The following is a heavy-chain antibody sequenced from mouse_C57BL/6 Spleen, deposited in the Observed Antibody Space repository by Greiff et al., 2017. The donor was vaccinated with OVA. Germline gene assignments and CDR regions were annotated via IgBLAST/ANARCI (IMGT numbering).Heavy chain of an antibody. J-gene: IGHJ2*01. Sequence: EVMLVESGGGLVKPGGSLKLFCAASGFTFSSYTMSWVRQTPEKRLEWVATISGGGGNTYYPDSVKGRFTISRDNAKNTLYLQMSSLRSEDTALYYCARLYDYPYYFDYWGQGTTLTVSS. CDR2: ISGGGGNT. CDR1: GFTFSSYT. D-gene: IGHD2-4*01. CDR3: ARLYDYPYYFDY. V-gene: IGHV5-9*01.